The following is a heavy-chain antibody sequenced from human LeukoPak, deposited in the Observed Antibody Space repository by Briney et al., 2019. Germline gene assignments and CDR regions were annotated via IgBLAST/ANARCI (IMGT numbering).Heavy chain of an antibody. CDR3: ARPYGGNPGYFDY. J-gene: IGHJ4*02. Sequence: NPLETLSLTCTISGGSISSSSEYCGWIRQPPGKGLEWIGNIYYSGTTYYNPSLKSRVTISVDTSKSQFSLKLSSVTAADTAVYYCARPYGGNPGYFDYWGQGTLVTVSS. V-gene: IGHV4-39*01. CDR2: IYYSGTT. D-gene: IGHD4-23*01. CDR1: GGSISSSSEY.